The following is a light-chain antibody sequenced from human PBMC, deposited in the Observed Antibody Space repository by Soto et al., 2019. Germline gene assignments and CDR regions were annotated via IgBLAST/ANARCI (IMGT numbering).Light chain of an antibody. CDR1: QSIGTW. CDR3: QQYNSYSRA. V-gene: IGKV1-5*01. J-gene: IGKJ1*01. Sequence: DIQMTQSPSTLSASVGDRVTITCRASQSIGTWLAWYQHKPGRAPKLLIYDASTLEGGVPSRFSGSRSGTEFTFTISSLQPDDFAPYYCQQYNSYSRAFGQGTKVEIK. CDR2: DAS.